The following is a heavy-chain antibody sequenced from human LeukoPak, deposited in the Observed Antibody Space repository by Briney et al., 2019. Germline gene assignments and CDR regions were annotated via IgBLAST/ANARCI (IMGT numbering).Heavy chain of an antibody. V-gene: IGHV1-69*13. D-gene: IGHD3-10*02. J-gene: IGHJ4*02. CDR1: GGTFSNYA. CDR3: GTGMFREPLNDY. CDR2: IIPIFGTA. Sequence: GASVKVSCKASGGTFSNYAISWVRQAPGQGLEWVGGIIPIFGTANYTQKVQGRVTITADESTSTAYMELSSLRSEDTAVYYCGTGMFREPLNDYWGPGTLVTVSS.